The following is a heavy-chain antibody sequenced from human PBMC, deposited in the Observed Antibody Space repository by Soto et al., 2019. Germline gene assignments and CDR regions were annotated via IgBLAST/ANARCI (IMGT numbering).Heavy chain of an antibody. D-gene: IGHD6-13*01. CDR1: GGSISSSSYY. V-gene: IGHV4-39*01. Sequence: KPSETLSLTCTVSGGSISSSSYYWGWIRQPPGKGLEWIGSIYYSGSTYYNPSLKSRVTISVDTSKNQFSLKLSSVTAADTAVYYCARQSRYSSSWYYFDYWGQGTLVTVSS. CDR2: IYYSGST. CDR3: ARQSRYSSSWYYFDY. J-gene: IGHJ4*02.